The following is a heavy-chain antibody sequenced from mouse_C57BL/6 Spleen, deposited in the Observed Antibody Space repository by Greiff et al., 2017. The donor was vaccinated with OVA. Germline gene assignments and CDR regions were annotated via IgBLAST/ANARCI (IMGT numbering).Heavy chain of an antibody. V-gene: IGHV5-17*01. CDR3: ARRAIYYGRYFDV. Sequence: EVKLVESGGGLVKPGGSLKLSCAASGFTFSDYGMHWVRQAPEKGLEWVAYISSGSSTIYYADTVKGRFTISRDNAKNTLFLQMTSLRSEDTAMYYCARRAIYYGRYFDVWGTGTTVTVSS. J-gene: IGHJ1*03. D-gene: IGHD2-1*01. CDR2: ISSGSSTI. CDR1: GFTFSDYG.